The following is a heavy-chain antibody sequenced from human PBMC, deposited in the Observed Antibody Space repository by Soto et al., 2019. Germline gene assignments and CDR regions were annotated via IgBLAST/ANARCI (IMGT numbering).Heavy chain of an antibody. V-gene: IGHV3-53*01. CDR3: AVDSSSSYYYGMDV. D-gene: IGHD6-6*01. CDR1: GFTVSSNY. J-gene: IGHJ6*02. Sequence: GGSLRLSCAASGFTVSSNYMSWVRQAPGKGLEWVSVIYSGGSTYYADSVKGRFTISRDNSKNTLYLQMNSLRAEDTAVYYCAVDSSSSYYYGMDVWGQGTTVTVSS. CDR2: IYSGGST.